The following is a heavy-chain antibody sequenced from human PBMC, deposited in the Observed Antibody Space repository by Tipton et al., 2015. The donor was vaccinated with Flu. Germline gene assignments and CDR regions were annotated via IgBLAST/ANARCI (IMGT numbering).Heavy chain of an antibody. D-gene: IGHD4-23*01. CDR1: GGTFSSYA. Sequence: QVQLVQSGAEVKKPGSSVKVSCKASGGTFSSYAISWVRQAPGQGLEWMGRIIPIFGTANYAQKFQGRVTITADESTGTAYMELSSLRSEDTAVYYCARSEVVTSPHLPQHPYDAFDIWGQGTMVTVSS. CDR2: IIPIFGTA. V-gene: IGHV1-69*18. J-gene: IGHJ3*02. CDR3: ARSEVVTSPHLPQHPYDAFDI.